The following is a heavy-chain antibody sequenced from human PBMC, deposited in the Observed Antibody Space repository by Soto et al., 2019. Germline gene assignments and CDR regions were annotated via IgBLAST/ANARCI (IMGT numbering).Heavy chain of an antibody. J-gene: IGHJ5*02. CDR3: AREYSDGWFDP. V-gene: IGHV3-30-3*01. CDR2: ISYDGSNK. Sequence: QVQLVESGGGVVQPGGSLRLSCAASGFTFSIYAMHWVRQAPGKGLEWVAVISYDGSNKYYADSVKGRFTISRDNSKNTVYLQMNSLRAEDSAVYYCAREYSDGWFDPWGQGTLVTVSS. CDR1: GFTFSIYA. D-gene: IGHD2-21*01.